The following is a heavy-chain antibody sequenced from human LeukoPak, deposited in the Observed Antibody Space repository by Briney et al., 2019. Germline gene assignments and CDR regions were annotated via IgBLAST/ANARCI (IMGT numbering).Heavy chain of an antibody. J-gene: IGHJ4*02. CDR3: ARAGAGPSYDILD. D-gene: IGHD3-9*01. CDR1: GGTFSSYA. V-gene: IGHV1-69*13. Sequence: ASVTVSCKASGGTFSSYAISWGRQPPGQGLEWMGGIIPIFGTANYAQKFQGRVTITADESTSTAYMELSSLRSEDTAVYYCARAGAGPSYDILDWGQGTLVTVSS. CDR2: IIPIFGTA.